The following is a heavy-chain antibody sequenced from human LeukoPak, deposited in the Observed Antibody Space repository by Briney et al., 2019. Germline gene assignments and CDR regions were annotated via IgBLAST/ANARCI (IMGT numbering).Heavy chain of an antibody. CDR2: ISGSGGTT. CDR1: GFIFSRYG. CDR3: AKDHLPGIVVADRDY. V-gene: IGHV3-23*01. Sequence: GGSLRLSCAASGFIFSRYGMSWVRQAPGKGLEWVSAISGSGGTTYYADSVKGRFTISRDNSKNTLYLQINSLRAEDTAVYYCAKDHLPGIVVADRDYWGLGTLVTVSS. D-gene: IGHD6-19*01. J-gene: IGHJ4*02.